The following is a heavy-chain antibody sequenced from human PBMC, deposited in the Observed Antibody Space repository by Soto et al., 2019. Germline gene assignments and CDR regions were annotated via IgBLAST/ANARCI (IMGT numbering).Heavy chain of an antibody. CDR3: ARAVSYYIPD. D-gene: IGHD3-10*01. J-gene: IGHJ4*02. Sequence: GASVKVSCKASGYTFTGYYIHWVRQAPGQGLEWMGWINPNSGGTNFAQKFQGRVTMTRDTSIDTAYMELSSLRSDATAVYYCARAVSYYIPDWGQGTLVTVSS. CDR1: GYTFTGYY. V-gene: IGHV1-2*02. CDR2: INPNSGGT.